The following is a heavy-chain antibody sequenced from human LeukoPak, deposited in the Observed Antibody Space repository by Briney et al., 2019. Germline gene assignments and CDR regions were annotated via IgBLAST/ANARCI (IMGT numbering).Heavy chain of an antibody. Sequence: GGSLRLSCAASGFTVSTNCMTWVRQAPGKGLEWVSFIRSDGGSTLYADSVKGRFTISRDNSKNTLYAEMTSLRAGDTAVYYCATLASGYSSPFDYWGQGTLVTVSS. J-gene: IGHJ4*02. CDR2: IRSDGGST. CDR1: GFTVSTNC. CDR3: ATLASGYSSPFDY. D-gene: IGHD6-13*01. V-gene: IGHV3-53*01.